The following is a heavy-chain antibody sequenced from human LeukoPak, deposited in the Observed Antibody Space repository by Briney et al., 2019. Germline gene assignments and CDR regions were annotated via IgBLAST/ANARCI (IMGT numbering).Heavy chain of an antibody. J-gene: IGHJ4*02. D-gene: IGHD3/OR15-3a*01. V-gene: IGHV1-8*01. CDR3: ARVVGRFHQYFGVRSGGLVIIPGDY. CDR2: MNPNSGNT. CDR1: GYTFTGYD. Sequence: GASVKVSCKTSGYTFTGYDINWVRQATGQGLEWMGWMNPNSGNTGYAQKFQGRVTMTRNTSISTAYMELSSLRSEDTAVYYCARVVGRFHQYFGVRSGGLVIIPGDYWGQGTLVTVSS.